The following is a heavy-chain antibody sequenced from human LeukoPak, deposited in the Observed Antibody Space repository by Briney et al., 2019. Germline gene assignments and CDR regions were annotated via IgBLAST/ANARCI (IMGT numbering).Heavy chain of an antibody. Sequence: SETLSLTCTVPGGSISSYYWSWIRQPPGKGLEWIGYIYYTGSTNYNPSLESRVTISVDTSKNQFSLKLYSVTAADTAAYYCARGSSDNDYWGQGTLVIVSS. CDR1: GGSISSYY. D-gene: IGHD1-1*01. CDR2: IYYTGST. CDR3: ARGSSDNDY. V-gene: IGHV4-59*01. J-gene: IGHJ4*02.